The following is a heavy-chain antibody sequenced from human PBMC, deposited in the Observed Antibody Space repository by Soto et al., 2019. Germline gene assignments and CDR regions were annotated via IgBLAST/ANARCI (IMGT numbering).Heavy chain of an antibody. V-gene: IGHV1-8*01. CDR2: MNPNSGNT. J-gene: IGHJ4*02. Sequence: GASVKVSSKASGYSFSNYDIIWLRRATGQGLEWMGWMNPNSGNTGYEQKFQGRVTMTRNTSISTAYMELNSLRSEDTAVYFCERGPYGYNYGDYWGQGTLVNVSS. CDR1: GYSFSNYD. D-gene: IGHD5-18*01. CDR3: ERGPYGYNYGDY.